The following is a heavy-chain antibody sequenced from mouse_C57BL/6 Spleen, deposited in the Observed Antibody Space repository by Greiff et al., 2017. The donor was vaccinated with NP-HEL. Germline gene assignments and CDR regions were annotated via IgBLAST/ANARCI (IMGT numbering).Heavy chain of an antibody. CDR3: ARTTMVTYYFDY. J-gene: IGHJ2*01. V-gene: IGHV7-3*01. CDR1: GFTFTDYY. CDR2: IRNKANGYTT. D-gene: IGHD2-2*01. Sequence: EVHLVESGGGLVQPGGSLSLSCAASGFTFTDYYMSWVRQPPGKALEWLGFIRNKANGYTTEYSASVKGRFTISRDNSQSILYLQMNALRAEDSATYYCARTTMVTYYFDYWGQGTTLTVSS.